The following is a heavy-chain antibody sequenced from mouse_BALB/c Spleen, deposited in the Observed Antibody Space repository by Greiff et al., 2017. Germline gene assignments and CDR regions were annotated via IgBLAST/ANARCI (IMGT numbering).Heavy chain of an antibody. Sequence: VKVVESGPGLVAPSQSLSITCTVSGFSLTSYDISWIRQPPGKGLEWLGVIWTGGGTNYNSAFMSRLSISKDNSKSQVFLKMNSLQTDDTAIYYCVRGNFDYWGQGTTLTVSS. V-gene: IGHV2-9-2*01. J-gene: IGHJ2*01. CDR3: VRGNFDY. CDR2: IWTGGGT. CDR1: GFSLTSYD.